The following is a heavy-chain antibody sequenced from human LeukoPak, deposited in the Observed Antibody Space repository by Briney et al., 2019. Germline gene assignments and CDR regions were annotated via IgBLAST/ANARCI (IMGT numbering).Heavy chain of an antibody. CDR2: ISSSGSTI. CDR1: GFTFSSYA. D-gene: IGHD3-22*01. CDR3: ARIREIKYDSSAPFDY. V-gene: IGHV3-48*04. J-gene: IGHJ4*02. Sequence: GGSLRLSCAASGFTFSSYAMSWVRQAPGKGLEWVSYISSSGSTIYYADSVKGRFTISRDNAKNSLYLQMNSLRAEDTAVYYCARIREIKYDSSAPFDYWGQGTLVTVSS.